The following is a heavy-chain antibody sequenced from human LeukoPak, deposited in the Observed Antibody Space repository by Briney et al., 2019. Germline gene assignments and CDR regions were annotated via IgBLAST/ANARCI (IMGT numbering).Heavy chain of an antibody. CDR1: GYTFTSSA. CDR2: INTNTGNP. Sequence: ASVNVSCKASGYTFTSSALNWVRQAPGQGLEWMGWINTNTGNPTYAQGFTGRFVFSLDTSVSTAYLQISSLKAEDTAVYYCATDLKKGDSGCFDYWGQGTLVTVSS. D-gene: IGHD6-19*01. J-gene: IGHJ4*02. V-gene: IGHV7-4-1*02. CDR3: ATDLKKGDSGCFDY.